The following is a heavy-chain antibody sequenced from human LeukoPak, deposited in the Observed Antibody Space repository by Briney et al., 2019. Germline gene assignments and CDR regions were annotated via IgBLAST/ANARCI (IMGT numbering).Heavy chain of an antibody. CDR1: GFTFSSYA. V-gene: IGHV3-21*01. D-gene: IGHD2-15*01. J-gene: IGHJ3*02. Sequence: TGGSLRLSCAASGFTFSSYAMSWVRQAPGRGLEWVSSISSSSSYIYYADSVKGRFTISRDNAKNSLYLQMNSLRAEDTAVYYCARDRGLSVGYCGGGSCRLDAFDIWGQGTMVTVSS. CDR3: ARDRGLSVGYCGGGSCRLDAFDI. CDR2: ISSSSSYI.